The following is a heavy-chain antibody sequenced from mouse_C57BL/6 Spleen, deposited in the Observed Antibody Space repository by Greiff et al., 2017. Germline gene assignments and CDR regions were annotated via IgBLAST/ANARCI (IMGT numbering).Heavy chain of an antibody. CDR2: IHPNSGST. D-gene: IGHD2-3*01. CDR3: GRERRDGYPDY. V-gene: IGHV1-64*01. CDR1: GYTFTSYW. J-gene: IGHJ2*01. Sequence: QVQLQQPGAELVKPGASVQLSCKASGYTFTSYWMHWVKQRPGQGLEWIGMIHPNSGSTNYNEKFKSKATLTVDKSSSTAYMQLSSLTSEDSAVYYCGRERRDGYPDYWGQGTTLTVSS.